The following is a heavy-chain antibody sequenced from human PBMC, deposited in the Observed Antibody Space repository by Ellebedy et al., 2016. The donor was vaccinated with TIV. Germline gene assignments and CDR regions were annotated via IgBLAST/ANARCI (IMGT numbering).Heavy chain of an antibody. V-gene: IGHV3-7*03. J-gene: IGHJ4*02. CDR3: ARGFSSHCPDY. D-gene: IGHD3-3*01. CDR1: GFTFDDYA. CDR2: IKQDGSEK. Sequence: GESLKISXAASGFTFDDYAMHWVRQAPGKGLEWVANIKQDGSEKYYVDSVKGRFTISRDNAKNSLYLQMNSLRAEDTAVYYCARGFSSHCPDYWGQGTLVTVSS.